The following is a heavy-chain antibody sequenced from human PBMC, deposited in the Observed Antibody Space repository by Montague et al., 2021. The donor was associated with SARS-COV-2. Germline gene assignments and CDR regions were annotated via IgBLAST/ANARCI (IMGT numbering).Heavy chain of an antibody. D-gene: IGHD4-17*01. V-gene: IGHV4-61*09. Sequence: TLSLTCTVSGGSISSASYYWSWIRQPAGKGLEWIGHIYSTVITSYNPSLKSRVTISVDLSTNQFSLKMTSVTAADTAVYYCARDPHDYGWFDPWGQGTLVTVSS. J-gene: IGHJ5*02. CDR1: GGSISSASYY. CDR2: IYSTVIT. CDR3: ARDPHDYGWFDP.